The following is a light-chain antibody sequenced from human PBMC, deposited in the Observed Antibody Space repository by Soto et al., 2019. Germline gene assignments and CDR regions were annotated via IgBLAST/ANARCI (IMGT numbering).Light chain of an antibody. CDR3: QQYVFYRGT. CDR2: DAY. CDR1: QSISGW. V-gene: IGKV1-5*01. Sequence: DIQMTQSPSALSASVGDRVTITCRASQSISGWLAWFQQKPGKAPKLLIYDAYSLESGVPSRFSGSGSGTEFTLTITSLQPDDFATYYCQQYVFYRGTFGQGTKVEIK. J-gene: IGKJ1*01.